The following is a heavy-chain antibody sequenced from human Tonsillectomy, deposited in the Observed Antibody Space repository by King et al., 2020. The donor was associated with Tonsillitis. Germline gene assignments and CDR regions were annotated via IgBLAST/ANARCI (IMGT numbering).Heavy chain of an antibody. CDR2: ISASTTYT. CDR3: ARQGLYTSAKD. Sequence: VQLVESGGGLVKPGGSLRLSCAASGFTFSDYYMSWIRQAPGKGLEWISYISASTTYTNYADSVKGRFTISRDNAKNSLYLQMNSLRPEDTAVYYCARQGLYTSAKDWGQGTLVTVSS. D-gene: IGHD6-19*01. J-gene: IGHJ4*02. V-gene: IGHV3-11*05. CDR1: GFTFSDYY.